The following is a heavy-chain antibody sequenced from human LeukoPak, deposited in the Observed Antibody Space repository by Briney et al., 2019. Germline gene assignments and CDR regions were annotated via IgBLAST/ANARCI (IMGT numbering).Heavy chain of an antibody. V-gene: IGHV3-33*01. J-gene: IGHJ4*02. CDR2: IWYDGSKK. Sequence: GRSLRLSCAASGFTFDTYAMHWVRQAPGEGLEWMAIIWYDGSKKEYADSVKGRFTVSRDNSKNTLDMQMNSLRAEDTAVYYCARDSLRYDYWGQGTLVTVSS. CDR3: ARDSLRYDY. CDR1: GFTFDTYA.